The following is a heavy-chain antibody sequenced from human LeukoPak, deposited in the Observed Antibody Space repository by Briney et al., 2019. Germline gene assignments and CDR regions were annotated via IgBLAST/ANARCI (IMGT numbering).Heavy chain of an antibody. J-gene: IGHJ3*02. CDR2: IYPGDSDT. V-gene: IGHV5-51*01. CDR3: ARLGGYCSSTSCLTDDAFDI. CDR1: GYSFTSYW. D-gene: IGHD2-2*01. Sequence: GESLKISCKGSGYSFTSYWIGWVRQMPGKGLEWMGIIYPGDSDTRYSPSFQGQVTISADKSISTAYLQWSSLKASDTAMYYCARLGGYCSSTSCLTDDAFDIWGQGTMVTVSS.